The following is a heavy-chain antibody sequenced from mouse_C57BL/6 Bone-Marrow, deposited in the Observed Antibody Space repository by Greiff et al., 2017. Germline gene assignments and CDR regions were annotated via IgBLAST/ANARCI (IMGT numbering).Heavy chain of an antibody. Sequence: EVQLVESGGGLVKPGGSLKLSCAASGFTFSDYGMHWVRQAPAKGLEWVAYISSGSSTINYANTVKGRLTITRDNATNTLFLQMTSLRSEDTAMYYGARLYYNGSRSFDYWGQGTTLTVSA. CDR2: ISSGSSTI. CDR3: ARLYYNGSRSFDY. D-gene: IGHD1-1*01. CDR1: GFTFSDYG. J-gene: IGHJ2*01. V-gene: IGHV5-17*01.